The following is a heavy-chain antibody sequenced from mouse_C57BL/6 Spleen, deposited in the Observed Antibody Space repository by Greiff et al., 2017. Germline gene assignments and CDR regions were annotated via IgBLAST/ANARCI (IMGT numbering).Heavy chain of an antibody. CDR3: AREAQATQGYFDY. V-gene: IGHV1-59*01. J-gene: IGHJ2*01. D-gene: IGHD3-2*02. Sequence: QVPLQQPVAELVRPGTSVKLSCKASGYTFTSYWMHWVKQRPGQGLEWIGVIDPSDSYTNYNQKFKGKATLTVDTSSSTAYMQLSSLTSEDSAVYYCAREAQATQGYFDYWGQGTTLTVSS. CDR2: IDPSDSYT. CDR1: GYTFTSYW.